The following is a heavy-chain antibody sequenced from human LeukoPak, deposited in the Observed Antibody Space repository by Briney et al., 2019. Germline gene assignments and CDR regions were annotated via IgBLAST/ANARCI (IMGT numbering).Heavy chain of an antibody. CDR2: INPNSGGT. V-gene: IGHV1-2*02. CDR3: ARARPDFDY. J-gene: IGHJ4*02. CDR1: GYTFTDYY. Sequence: ASVKVSCKASGYTFTDYYMHWVRQAPGQGFEWMGWINPNSGGTNYAQKFQGRVTMTRDTSISTAYMELSRLRSDDTAVYYCARARPDFDYWGQGTLVTVSS.